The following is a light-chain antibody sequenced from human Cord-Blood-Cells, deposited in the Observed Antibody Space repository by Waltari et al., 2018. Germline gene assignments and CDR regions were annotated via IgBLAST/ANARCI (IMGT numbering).Light chain of an antibody. CDR1: SSDGGGYTY. Sequence: QSALTQPASVSGSPGQSITISCTGPSSDGGGYTYVSWYQQHPGKAPKLLIYDVSNRPSGVSNRFSGSKSGNTASLTISGLQAEDEADYYCSSYTSSSTLVFGGGTKLTVL. J-gene: IGLJ3*02. V-gene: IGLV2-14*03. CDR2: DVS. CDR3: SSYTSSSTLV.